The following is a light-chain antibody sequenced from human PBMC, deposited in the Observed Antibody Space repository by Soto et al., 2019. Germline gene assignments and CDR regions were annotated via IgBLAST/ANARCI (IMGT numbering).Light chain of an antibody. CDR1: SSDVGAYNY. V-gene: IGLV2-8*01. CDR2: EVN. CDR3: TSHAGTINFPYI. J-gene: IGLJ1*01. Sequence: QSALTQPPSASGSPGQSVTISCTATSSDVGAYNYVSWYQHHPGKAPKLMVYEVNKRHSGVPDRFSSSKSGNTASLTVSGLQAEDEADYYCTSHAGTINFPYIFGTGTKVTVL.